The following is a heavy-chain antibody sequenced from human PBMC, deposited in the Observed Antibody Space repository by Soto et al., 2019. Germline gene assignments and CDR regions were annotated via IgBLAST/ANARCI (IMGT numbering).Heavy chain of an antibody. V-gene: IGHV3-53*01. CDR2: IYSDGST. J-gene: IGHJ3*02. CDR1: GFTVSSSY. D-gene: IGHD4-17*01. Sequence: GGSLRLSCAASGFTVSSSYMSLVRQAPGKGLEWVSVIYSDGSTYYADSVNGRFTISRDNSKNTLYLQMNTLRAEDTAVYYCARDPVIYGGRIGAFDIWGQGTMVTVSS. CDR3: ARDPVIYGGRIGAFDI.